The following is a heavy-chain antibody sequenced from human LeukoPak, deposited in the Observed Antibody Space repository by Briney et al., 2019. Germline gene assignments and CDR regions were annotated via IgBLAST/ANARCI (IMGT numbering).Heavy chain of an antibody. CDR2: IYYSGST. V-gene: IGHV4-31*03. Sequence: SQTLSLTCTVSGGFISSGGYYWSWIRQHPGKGLEWIGYIYYSGSTYYNPSLKSRVTISVDTSKNQFSLKLSSVTAADTAVYYCARKENVYYYFDYWGQGTLVTVSS. CDR1: GGFISSGGYY. CDR3: ARKENVYYYFDY. J-gene: IGHJ4*02. D-gene: IGHD3-10*01.